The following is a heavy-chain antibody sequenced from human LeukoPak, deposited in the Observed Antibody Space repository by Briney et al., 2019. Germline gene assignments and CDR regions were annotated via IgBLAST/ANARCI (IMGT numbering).Heavy chain of an antibody. D-gene: IGHD5-18*01. Sequence: ASVKVSCKASGYTFTGYYMHWVRQAPGQGLEWMGWINPNSGGTNYAQKFQGRVTMTRDTSISTAYMELSRLRSDDTAVYYCARTLLSQLWLLDGYYYYMDVWGKGTTVTVSS. CDR1: GYTFTGYY. J-gene: IGHJ6*03. V-gene: IGHV1-2*02. CDR2: INPNSGGT. CDR3: ARTLLSQLWLLDGYYYYMDV.